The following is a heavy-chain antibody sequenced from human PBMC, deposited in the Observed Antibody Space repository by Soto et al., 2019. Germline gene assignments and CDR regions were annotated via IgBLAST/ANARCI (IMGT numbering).Heavy chain of an antibody. CDR2: INHSGST. CDR1: GGSGGSFSGYY. CDR3: ARHNYDSSGSYHYYYGMDV. V-gene: IGHV4-34*01. D-gene: IGHD3-22*01. J-gene: IGHJ6*02. Sequence: QVQLQQWGAGLLKPSETLSLTCAVYGGSGGSFSGYYWSWIRQPPGKGLEWIGEINHSGSTNYNPSLKSLVTISVDTSKTQFSLKLSSVTAADTAVYYCARHNYDSSGSYHYYYGMDVWGQGTTVTVSS.